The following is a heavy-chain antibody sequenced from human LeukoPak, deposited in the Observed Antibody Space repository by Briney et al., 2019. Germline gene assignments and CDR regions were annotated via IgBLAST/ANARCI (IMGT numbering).Heavy chain of an antibody. J-gene: IGHJ4*02. D-gene: IGHD3-10*01. CDR3: ARDWSTTMVRGVLSDY. Sequence: GASVKVSCKASGYTFTSYGISWVRQAPGQGLEWMGWISAYNGNTNYAQKLQGGVTMTTDTSTTTAYMELRSLRSDDTAIYYCARDWSTTMVRGVLSDYWGQGTLVTVSS. CDR2: ISAYNGNT. V-gene: IGHV1-18*01. CDR1: GYTFTSYG.